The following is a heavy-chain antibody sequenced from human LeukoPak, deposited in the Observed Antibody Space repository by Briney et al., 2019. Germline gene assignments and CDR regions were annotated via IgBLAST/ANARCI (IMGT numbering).Heavy chain of an antibody. V-gene: IGHV4-39*07. CDR3: AREPLSLTGYYPFYNWFDP. D-gene: IGHD3-9*01. J-gene: IGHJ5*02. CDR2: IYYSGST. Sequence: PSETLSLTCTVSGGSISSSSYYWGWIRQPPGKGLEWIGSIYYSGSTYYNPSLKSRVTISVDTSKNQFSLKLSSVTAADTAVYYCAREPLSLTGYYPFYNWFDPWGQGTLVTVSS. CDR1: GGSISSSSYY.